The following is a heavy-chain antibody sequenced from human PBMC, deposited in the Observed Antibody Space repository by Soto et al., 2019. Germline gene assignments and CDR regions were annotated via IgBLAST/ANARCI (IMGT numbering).Heavy chain of an antibody. CDR2: IHRSGVT. CDR3: AGRTELLHR. J-gene: IGHJ4*02. V-gene: IGHV4-4*02. D-gene: IGHD1-7*01. Sequence: QVHLQESGPGLVKPSETLSLTCTISCGSTSSSDWWTWVRQPPGEGLEWIGEIHRSGVTNYNSSLKTRLTISLDQSMNQFSLRLTSGTAADAAVYFCAGRTELLHRCGQGILVPVSS. CDR1: CGSTSSSDW.